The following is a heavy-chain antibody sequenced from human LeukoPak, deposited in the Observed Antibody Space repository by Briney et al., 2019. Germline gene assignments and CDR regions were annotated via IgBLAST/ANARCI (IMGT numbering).Heavy chain of an antibody. CDR3: ARLDSHYGGDY. V-gene: IGHV4-39*01. Sequence: SETLSLTCTVSGGSISSRSYYWGWIRQPPGKGLEWIGNIYYSGSTYYNPSFKSRVTISVDTSKNQFSLKLSSVTAADTAVYYCARLDSHYGGDYWGQGTLVTVSS. CDR2: IYYSGST. D-gene: IGHD4-17*01. J-gene: IGHJ4*02. CDR1: GGSISSRSYY.